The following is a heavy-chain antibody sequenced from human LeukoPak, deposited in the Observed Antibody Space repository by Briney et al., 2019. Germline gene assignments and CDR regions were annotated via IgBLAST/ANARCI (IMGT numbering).Heavy chain of an antibody. D-gene: IGHD1-26*01. J-gene: IGHJ4*02. CDR1: GYSFSTYS. Sequence: ASVMVSCKTSGYSFSTYSISWVRQAPGQGLEWMGWISTYNGNTNYVQKIQGRVTMTTDTSTSTAYMELRSLRSDDTAVYYCARVYSGSYGSFDYWGQGTLVTVSS. CDR3: ARVYSGSYGSFDY. V-gene: IGHV1-18*01. CDR2: ISTYNGNT.